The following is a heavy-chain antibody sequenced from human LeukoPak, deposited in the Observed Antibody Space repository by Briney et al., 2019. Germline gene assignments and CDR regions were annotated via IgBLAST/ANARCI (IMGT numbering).Heavy chain of an antibody. V-gene: IGHV3-23*01. D-gene: IGHD3-10*01. CDR3: AKVTYGSGTYGAFDY. Sequence: PGGSLRLSCAASGFTFSSYWMNWVRQAPGKGLEWVSAISGSGGNTYYADSVRGRFTISRDNSKNTLYLQMNSLRAEDTAVYYCAKVTYGSGTYGAFDYWGQGTLVTVSS. CDR1: GFTFSSYW. J-gene: IGHJ4*02. CDR2: ISGSGGNT.